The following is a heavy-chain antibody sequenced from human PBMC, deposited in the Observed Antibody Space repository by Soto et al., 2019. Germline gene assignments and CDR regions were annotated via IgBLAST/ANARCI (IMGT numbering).Heavy chain of an antibody. Sequence: XGTLSLTFAVHGGSFSGFYWTWIRQPPGKGLEWIGEINHSVSSNYNPPLKSRVTMSLDTSRNQFSLGLNSVTAADTAVYYCARMAGPWYFDLWGRGTLVTVSS. CDR2: INHSVSS. CDR3: ARMAGPWYFDL. V-gene: IGHV4-34*01. J-gene: IGHJ2*01. CDR1: GGSFSGFY.